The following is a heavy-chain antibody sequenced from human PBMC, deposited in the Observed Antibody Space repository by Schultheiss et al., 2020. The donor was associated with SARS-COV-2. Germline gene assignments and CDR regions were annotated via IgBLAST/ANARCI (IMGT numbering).Heavy chain of an antibody. V-gene: IGHV4-61*08. D-gene: IGHD3-10*01. J-gene: IGHJ6*02. CDR3: SRTRADYGSGSFSGYGLDV. CDR2: IYYSGST. CDR1: DGSIYSGGYS. Sequence: SETLSLTCAVSDGSIYSGGYSWSWIRQPPGKGLEWIGYIYYSGSTKYNPTLNSRVTISVDTSKNQFSLKLNSVTAADTALYYCSRTRADYGSGSFSGYGLDVWGQGTTVTVSS.